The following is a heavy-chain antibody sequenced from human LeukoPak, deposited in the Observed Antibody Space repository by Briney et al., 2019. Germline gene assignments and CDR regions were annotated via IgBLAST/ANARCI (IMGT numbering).Heavy chain of an antibody. V-gene: IGHV3-74*01. J-gene: IGHJ3*02. D-gene: IGHD6-19*01. Sequence: GGSLRLSCAASGFIFSSYWMHWVRQAPGKGLVWVSRIKSDGSSTSYADSVKGRFTISRDNAKNTLHLQMNSLRAEDAAVYYCARVGAVAGGFDIWGQGTMVTVSS. CDR2: IKSDGSST. CDR1: GFIFSSYW. CDR3: ARVGAVAGGFDI.